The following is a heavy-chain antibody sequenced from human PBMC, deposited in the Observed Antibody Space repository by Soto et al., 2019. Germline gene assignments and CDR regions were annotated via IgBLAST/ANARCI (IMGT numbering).Heavy chain of an antibody. CDR1: GFNVMSYL. D-gene: IGHD3-16*01. V-gene: IGHV3-7*01. CDR2: VKEDGSEL. J-gene: IGHJ4*02. CDR3: ARDIGFDYVN. Sequence: GGSLRLSCAVSGFNVMSYLMSWVRQSPGKGLEWVASVKEDGSELYYLHSVRGRFSMTRDSAGNALHLTMNYLSAEDTGVYFCARDIGFDYVNWGQGIPVTVSS.